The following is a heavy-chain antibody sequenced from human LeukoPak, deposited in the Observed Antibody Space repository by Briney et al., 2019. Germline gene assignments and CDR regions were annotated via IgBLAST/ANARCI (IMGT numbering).Heavy chain of an antibody. J-gene: IGHJ3*02. CDR2: IYYSGRT. V-gene: IGHV4-39*07. D-gene: IGHD4-23*01. CDR3: ARGYGDNSGAFDI. CDR1: GGSVSSGSYY. Sequence: SETLSLTCTVSGGSVSSGSYYWSWIRQPPGKGLEWIGSIYYSGRTYYNPSLKSRVTISLDRSKNQFSLKLSSVTAADTAVYFCARGYGDNSGAFDIWGQGTLVTVSS.